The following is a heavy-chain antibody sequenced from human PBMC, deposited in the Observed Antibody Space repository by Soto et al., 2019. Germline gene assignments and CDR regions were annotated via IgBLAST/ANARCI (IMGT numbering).Heavy chain of an antibody. J-gene: IGHJ5*02. CDR3: ARHLSWSVYLVRARPPNWFDP. Sequence: EVQLVQSGAEVKKPGESLRISCKGSGYSFTSYWISWVRQMPGKGLEWMGRIDPSDSYTNYSPSFQGHVTISADKSISTAYLQWSSLKASDTAMYYCARHLSWSVYLVRARPPNWFDPWGQGTLVTVSS. CDR1: GYSFTSYW. D-gene: IGHD6-6*01. V-gene: IGHV5-10-1*03. CDR2: IDPSDSYT.